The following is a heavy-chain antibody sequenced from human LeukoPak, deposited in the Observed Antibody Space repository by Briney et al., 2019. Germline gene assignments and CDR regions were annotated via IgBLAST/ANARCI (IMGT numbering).Heavy chain of an antibody. CDR3: ARDFGDYLMDYAFDI. Sequence: PSETLSLTCTVSGYSISSYYWGWIRQPPGKGLEWIGYIYYSGSTYYNPSLKSRVTISVDTSKNQFSLKLSSVTAADTAVYYCARDFGDYLMDYAFDIWGQGTMVTVSS. CDR2: IYYSGST. V-gene: IGHV4-59*12. CDR1: GYSISSYY. J-gene: IGHJ3*02. D-gene: IGHD4-17*01.